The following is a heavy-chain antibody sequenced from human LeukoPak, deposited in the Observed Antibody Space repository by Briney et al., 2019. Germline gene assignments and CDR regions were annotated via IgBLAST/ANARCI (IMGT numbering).Heavy chain of an antibody. V-gene: IGHV3-7*01. D-gene: IGHD6-19*01. Sequence: GGSLRLSCAASGFIFSDYYMNWIRQTPGKGLEWVANIKQDGSEKYYVDSVKGRFTIPRDNAKNSLYLQINSLRAEDTAVYYCARQWLGWFDPWGQGTLVTVSS. J-gene: IGHJ5*02. CDR3: ARQWLGWFDP. CDR2: IKQDGSEK. CDR1: GFIFSDYY.